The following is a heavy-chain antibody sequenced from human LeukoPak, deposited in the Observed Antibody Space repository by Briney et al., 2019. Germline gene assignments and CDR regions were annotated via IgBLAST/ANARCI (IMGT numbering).Heavy chain of an antibody. V-gene: IGHV4-39*01. D-gene: IGHD3-22*01. CDR2: IYYSGST. Sequence: TSETLSLTCTVSGGSISSSSYYWGWSRQPPGKGLEWIGSIYYSGSTYYNPSLKSRVTISVDTSKNQFSLKLSSVTAADTAVYYCARHRMYYYDSSGRGVADAFDIWGQGTMVTVSS. CDR3: ARHRMYYYDSSGRGVADAFDI. CDR1: GGSISSSSYY. J-gene: IGHJ3*02.